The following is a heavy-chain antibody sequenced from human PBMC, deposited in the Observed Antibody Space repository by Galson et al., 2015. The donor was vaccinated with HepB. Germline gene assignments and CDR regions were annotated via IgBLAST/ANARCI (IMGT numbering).Heavy chain of an antibody. Sequence: SLRLSCAASGFTFSRYAMTWVRQAPGKGLEWVPTISGGGGYTYYADSVKGRFTISRGNSKNTLQMNSLRGEDTAVYYCAKGTSYDFWSGYGMDVWGQGTTGTVSS. V-gene: IGHV3-23*01. CDR2: ISGGGGYT. CDR3: AKGTSYDFWSGYGMDV. J-gene: IGHJ6*02. D-gene: IGHD3-3*01. CDR1: GFTFSRYA.